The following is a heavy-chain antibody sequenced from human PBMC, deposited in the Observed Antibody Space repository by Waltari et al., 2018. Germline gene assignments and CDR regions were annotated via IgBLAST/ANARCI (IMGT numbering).Heavy chain of an antibody. D-gene: IGHD3-10*01. CDR1: GFTFTQYT. Sequence: EVQMLESGGGLVEPGGSLGLSCPTSGFTFTQYTMSWVRQTPTRGLEWVSYISSRGSATHYADSVRGRFTISRDSAKGSVYLQMNNLRADDAAMYYCARGRYGAGSYSDYDYWGQGTLVTVSS. J-gene: IGHJ4*02. CDR3: ARGRYGAGSYSDYDY. V-gene: IGHV3-48*01. CDR2: ISSRGSAT.